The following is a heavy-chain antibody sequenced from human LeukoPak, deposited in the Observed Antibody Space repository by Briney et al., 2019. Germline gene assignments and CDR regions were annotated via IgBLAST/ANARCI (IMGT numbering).Heavy chain of an antibody. Sequence: GASVKVSCKASGYTFTGYYIHWVRQAPGQGLEWMGWIMPHNGDTRFAQKFQGGVSMTRDTSISTAYMELSRLTPDDTAVYYCARRTPEGTFDYWGQGTLVTVSS. V-gene: IGHV1-2*02. D-gene: IGHD1-14*01. J-gene: IGHJ4*02. CDR2: IMPHNGDT. CDR3: ARRTPEGTFDY. CDR1: GYTFTGYY.